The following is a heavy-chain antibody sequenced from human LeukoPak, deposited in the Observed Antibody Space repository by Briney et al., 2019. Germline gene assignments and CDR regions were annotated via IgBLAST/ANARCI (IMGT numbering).Heavy chain of an antibody. CDR2: IYYSGST. CDR1: GGSISSSSYY. CDR3: AREKKTGTTRWFDP. V-gene: IGHV4-39*02. D-gene: IGHD1-14*01. Sequence: PSETLSLTCTVSGGSISSSSYYWGWIRQPPGKGLEWIGSIYYSGSTYYNPSLKGRVTISVDTSKNQFSLKLSSVTAADTAVYYCAREKKTGTTRWFDPWGQGTLVTVSS. J-gene: IGHJ5*02.